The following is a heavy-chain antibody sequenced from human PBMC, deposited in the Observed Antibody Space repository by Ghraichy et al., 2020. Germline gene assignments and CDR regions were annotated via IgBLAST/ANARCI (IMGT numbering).Heavy chain of an antibody. V-gene: IGHV3-23*01. CDR1: GFMFNTYA. Sequence: LSLTCAASGFMFNTYAMGWVRQAPEMGLEWVSTISGSGGSTYYADSVRGRFTISRDNSKNTVYVQMNSLRAEDTAVYYCAKLAHFDFWSGYYHYFDYWGQGTLVTVSS. J-gene: IGHJ4*02. D-gene: IGHD3-3*01. CDR3: AKLAHFDFWSGYYHYFDY. CDR2: ISGSGGST.